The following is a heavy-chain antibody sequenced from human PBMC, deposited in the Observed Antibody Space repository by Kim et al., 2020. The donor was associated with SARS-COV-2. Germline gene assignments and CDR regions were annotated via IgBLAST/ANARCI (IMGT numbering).Heavy chain of an antibody. CDR3: ARVSGSYGAYYFDY. Sequence: AAAGKGRFTVARDNSKNELYLQMNSLKTEDTAVYYCARVSGSYGAYYFDYWGKGTLVTVSS. D-gene: IGHD1-26*01. V-gene: IGHV3-72*01. J-gene: IGHJ4*02.